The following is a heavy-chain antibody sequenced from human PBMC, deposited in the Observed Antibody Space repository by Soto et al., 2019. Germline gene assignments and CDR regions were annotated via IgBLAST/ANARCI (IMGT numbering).Heavy chain of an antibody. Sequence: PGGSLRLSCAASGFTFSSYAMSWVRQAPGKGLEWVSAISGSGGSTYYADSVKGRFTISRDNSKNTLYLQMNSLRAEDTAVYYCAKDLQQNYYDSPDAFDIWGQGPMVTV. V-gene: IGHV3-23*01. CDR2: ISGSGGST. CDR3: AKDLQQNYYDSPDAFDI. D-gene: IGHD3-22*01. CDR1: GFTFSSYA. J-gene: IGHJ3*02.